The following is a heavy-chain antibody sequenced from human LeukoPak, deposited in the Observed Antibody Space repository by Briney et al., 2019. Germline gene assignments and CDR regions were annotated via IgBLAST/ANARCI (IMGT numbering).Heavy chain of an antibody. Sequence: SETLSLTCSISGASISSYYWSWIRQPAGKGLEWIGRVHTSGITNYNPSLKTRVTMSIDTSKNQFYLNLISVTAADTAMYYCARDEKHGYGDYGVDPWGQGTLVTVSS. CDR2: VHTSGIT. D-gene: IGHD4-17*01. CDR1: GASISSYY. V-gene: IGHV4-4*07. CDR3: ARDEKHGYGDYGVDP. J-gene: IGHJ5*02.